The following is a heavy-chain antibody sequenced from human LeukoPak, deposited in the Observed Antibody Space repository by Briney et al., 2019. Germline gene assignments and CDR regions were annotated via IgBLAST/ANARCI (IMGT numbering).Heavy chain of an antibody. V-gene: IGHV4-59*01. CDR3: ARGSSWSYYFDY. J-gene: IGHJ4*02. CDR2: FHYSGST. D-gene: IGHD6-13*01. CDR1: GDSISSYY. Sequence: PSETLSLTCAVSGDSISSYYWSWIRQPPGKGLEWIGYFHYSGSTNYSPSLKSRVTISIDTSKNQFSLKVSSVTAADTAVYYCARGSSWSYYFDYWGQGTLVIVSS.